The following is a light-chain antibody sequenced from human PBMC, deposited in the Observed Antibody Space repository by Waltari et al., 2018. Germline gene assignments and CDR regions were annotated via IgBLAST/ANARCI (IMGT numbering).Light chain of an antibody. CDR1: TGAVTRGNY. V-gene: IGLV7-46*01. Sequence: QVVVTQEPSLTVSPGGTVTLTCGSGTGAVTRGNYTYWFQQKPGQAPRTLIYDTTNKHSWTPAPFSGSLLGGKAALTLSDAQPEDEAEYYCLISYSASWMFGGGTKLTVL. CDR2: DTT. CDR3: LISYSASWM. J-gene: IGLJ3*02.